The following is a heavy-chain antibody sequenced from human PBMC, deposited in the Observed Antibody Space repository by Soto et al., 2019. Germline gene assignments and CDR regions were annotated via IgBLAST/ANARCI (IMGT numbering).Heavy chain of an antibody. Sequence: PGEPLKISCKASGYSFTSYWIGWVRQMPGKGLEWMGIIYPGDSDTIYSPSFQGQVTISADKSISTAYLQWNSLKASDTAMYYCARPPYSASYYYFDQWGQGTPVTVSS. J-gene: IGHJ4*02. CDR2: IYPGDSDT. D-gene: IGHD1-26*01. V-gene: IGHV5-51*01. CDR1: GYSFTSYW. CDR3: ARPPYSASYYYFDQ.